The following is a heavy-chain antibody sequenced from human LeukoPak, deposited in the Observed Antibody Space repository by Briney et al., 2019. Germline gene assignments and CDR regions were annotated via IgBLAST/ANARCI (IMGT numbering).Heavy chain of an antibody. CDR2: IVVGSGNT. Sequence: SVRVSCMPSGFTFTTSAVQWVRQARGQRREWIGWIVVGSGNTNYAQKFQERVTITRDMSTSTAYMELSSLRSEDTAVYYCAAIVANAFDLWGQGTMVTVSS. CDR1: GFTFTTSA. V-gene: IGHV1-58*01. J-gene: IGHJ3*01. CDR3: AAIVANAFDL. D-gene: IGHD3-22*01.